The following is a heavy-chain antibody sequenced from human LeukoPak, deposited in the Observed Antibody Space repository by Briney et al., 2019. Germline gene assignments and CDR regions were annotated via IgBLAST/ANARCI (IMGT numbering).Heavy chain of an antibody. Sequence: SETLSLTCAVYGGSFSGYYWSWIRQPPGKGLEWIGEINHSGSTNYKPSLKSRVTISVDTSKNQFSLKLSSVTAADTAVYYCARGFAAAGNFDYWGQGTLVTVSS. CDR3: ARGFAAAGNFDY. CDR2: INHSGST. J-gene: IGHJ4*02. D-gene: IGHD6-13*01. V-gene: IGHV4-34*01. CDR1: GGSFSGYY.